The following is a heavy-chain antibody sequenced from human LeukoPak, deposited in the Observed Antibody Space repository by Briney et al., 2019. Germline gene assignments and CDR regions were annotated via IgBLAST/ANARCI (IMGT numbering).Heavy chain of an antibody. D-gene: IGHD5-18*01. CDR3: ARGIQLWLMGY. J-gene: IGHJ4*02. CDR2: ISSSSSTI. V-gene: IGHV3-48*01. Sequence: GGSLRLSCAASGFTFSSYIMNWVRQAPGKGLEWVSYISSSSSTIYYADSVKGRFTISRDNAKDSLYLQMNSLRAEDTAVYYCARGIQLWLMGYWGQGTLVTVSS. CDR1: GFTFSSYI.